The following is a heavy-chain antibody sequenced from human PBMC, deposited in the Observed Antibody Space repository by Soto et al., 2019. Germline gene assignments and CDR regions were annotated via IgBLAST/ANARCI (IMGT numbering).Heavy chain of an antibody. V-gene: IGHV1-18*01. CDR2: ISAYNGNT. CDR1: GYTLTSVG. CDR3: ARDTITVAGTSYYYGMDV. J-gene: IGHJ6*02. Sequence: GASVKVSCKASGYTLTSVGVGWGRQAPGQGLEWMGWISAYNGNTNYAQKVQGRVTMTTDTSTSTAYMELRSLISDDTAVYYCARDTITVAGTSYYYGMDVWGQGTTVTVSS. D-gene: IGHD6-19*01.